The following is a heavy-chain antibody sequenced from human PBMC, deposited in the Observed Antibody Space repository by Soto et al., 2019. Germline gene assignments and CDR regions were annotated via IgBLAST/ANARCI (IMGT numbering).Heavy chain of an antibody. V-gene: IGHV3-30*18. J-gene: IGHJ4*02. CDR1: GFTFSTYG. Sequence: QVQLVESGGGVVQPGRSLRLSCAASGFTFSTYGMHWVRQAPGKGLEWVAVISYDGSNKYYADSVKVRFTISRDNSKNTLYLQMSSPRAEDTAVYYCAKGFSYSVIDYWGQGTLVTVSS. D-gene: IGHD5-18*01. CDR3: AKGFSYSVIDY. CDR2: ISYDGSNK.